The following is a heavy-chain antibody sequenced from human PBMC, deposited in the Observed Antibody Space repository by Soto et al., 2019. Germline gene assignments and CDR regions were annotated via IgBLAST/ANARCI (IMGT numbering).Heavy chain of an antibody. CDR2: INHSGST. CDR1: GGSFSGYY. V-gene: IGHV4-34*01. Sequence: KPSETLSLTCAVYGGSFSGYYWSWIRQPPGKGLEWIGEINHSGSTNYNPSLKSRVTISVDTSKNQFSLKLSSVTAADTAVYYCARLGYSSGWYFAGARFATYYFDYWGQGTLVTVSS. CDR3: ARLGYSSGWYFAGARFATYYFDY. D-gene: IGHD6-19*01. J-gene: IGHJ4*02.